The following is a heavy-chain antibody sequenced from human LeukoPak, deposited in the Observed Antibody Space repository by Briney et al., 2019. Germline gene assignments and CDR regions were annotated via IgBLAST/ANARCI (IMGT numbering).Heavy chain of an antibody. CDR1: GFTFSSYD. CDR3: ARCIAVAAPAY. Sequence: GGSLRLSCAASGFTFSSYDMHWVRQATGKGLEWVSAIGTAGDTYYPGSVKGRFTISRENAKNSLYLQMNSLRAEDTAVYYCARCIAVAAPAYWGQGTLVTVSS. J-gene: IGHJ4*02. CDR2: IGTAGDT. V-gene: IGHV3-13*01. D-gene: IGHD6-19*01.